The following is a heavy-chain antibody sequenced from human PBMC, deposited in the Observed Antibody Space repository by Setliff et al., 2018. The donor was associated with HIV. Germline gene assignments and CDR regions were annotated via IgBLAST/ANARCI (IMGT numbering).Heavy chain of an antibody. Sequence: PGGSLRLSCAASGFAFNNFWMSWVRQAPGKGLEWLANINRDGSAKAYVDSVKGRFSISRDNAKNSVYLQMNSLRVADTAVYYCVGPDYKDPQGGQWGQGTLVTVSS. V-gene: IGHV3-7*03. CDR1: GFAFNNFW. D-gene: IGHD4-4*01. CDR3: VGPDYKDPQGGQ. J-gene: IGHJ1*01. CDR2: INRDGSAK.